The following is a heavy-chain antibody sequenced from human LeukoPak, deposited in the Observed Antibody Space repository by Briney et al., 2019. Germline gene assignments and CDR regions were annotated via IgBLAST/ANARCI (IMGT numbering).Heavy chain of an antibody. V-gene: IGHV3-30*03. Sequence: PGGSLRLSCAASGFTFSSYGMHWVRQAPGKGLEWVAVISYDGSNKYYADSVKGRFTISRDNSKNTLYLQMNSLRAEDTAVYYYATGSSSWDDYWGQGTLVTVSS. J-gene: IGHJ4*02. CDR1: GFTFSSYG. D-gene: IGHD6-13*01. CDR2: ISYDGSNK. CDR3: ATGSSSWDDY.